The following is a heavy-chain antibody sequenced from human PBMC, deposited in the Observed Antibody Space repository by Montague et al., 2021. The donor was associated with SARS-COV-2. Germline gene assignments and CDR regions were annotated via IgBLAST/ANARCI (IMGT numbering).Heavy chain of an antibody. V-gene: IGHV3-23*01. CDR1: GFTFSSYA. Sequence: SLRLSCAASGFTFSSYAMSWVRQAPGKGLEWVSAISGSGGSTYYADSVEGRFTISRDNSKNTLYLQMNSLRAEDTAVYYCAKGERITMIVVVTLLDYWGQGTLVTVSS. CDR3: AKGERITMIVVVTLLDY. D-gene: IGHD3-22*01. CDR2: ISGSGGST. J-gene: IGHJ4*02.